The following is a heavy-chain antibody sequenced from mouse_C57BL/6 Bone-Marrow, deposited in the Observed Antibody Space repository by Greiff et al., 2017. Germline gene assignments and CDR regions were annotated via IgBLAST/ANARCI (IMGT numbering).Heavy chain of an antibody. CDR3: ARGSPYYGSSFDY. Sequence: QVQLQQPGAELVKPGASVKISCKASGYAFSSSWMNWVKQRPGKGLEWIGRIYPGDGDTNYNGKFKGKATLTADKSSSTAYMQRSRLTSEDSAVYFCARGSPYYGSSFDYWGQGTTLTVSS. CDR1: GYAFSSSW. CDR2: IYPGDGDT. V-gene: IGHV1-82*01. D-gene: IGHD1-1*01. J-gene: IGHJ2*01.